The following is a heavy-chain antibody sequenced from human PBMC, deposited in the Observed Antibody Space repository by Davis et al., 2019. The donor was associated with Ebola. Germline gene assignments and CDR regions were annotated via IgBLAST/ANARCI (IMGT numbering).Heavy chain of an antibody. D-gene: IGHD2-21*02. CDR3: ARGRDYALDI. V-gene: IGHV3-48*02. Sequence: GESLKISCAASGFTFSGSSMNWVRQAPGKGLEWISHISGGTGAMEYADSVQGRFTISRDNAKNSLYLQINSLRDDDTAVYYCARGRDYALDIWGQGTMVTVSS. J-gene: IGHJ3*02. CDR2: ISGGTGAM. CDR1: GFTFSGSS.